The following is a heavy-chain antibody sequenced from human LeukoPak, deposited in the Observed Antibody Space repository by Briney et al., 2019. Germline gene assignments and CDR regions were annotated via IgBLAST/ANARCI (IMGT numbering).Heavy chain of an antibody. CDR2: IYYSGST. V-gene: IGHV4-59*01. D-gene: IGHD3-22*01. J-gene: IGHJ4*02. CDR1: GGSISSYC. CDR3: ARERLGYYDRSGLDY. Sequence: SETLSLTCTVSGGSISSYCWNWIRQPPGKGLEWIRYIYYSGSTNYNPSLKSRVTTSVDTSKNQFSLKLSSVTAADTAVYYCARERLGYYDRSGLDYWGQGTLVTVSS.